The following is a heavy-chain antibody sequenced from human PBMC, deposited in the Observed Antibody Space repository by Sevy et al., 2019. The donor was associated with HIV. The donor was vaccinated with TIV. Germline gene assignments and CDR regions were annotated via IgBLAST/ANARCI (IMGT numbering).Heavy chain of an antibody. CDR3: TSGHLRYYFDY. CDR2: IRSKANSYAT. CDR1: GFTFSGSA. J-gene: IGHJ4*02. D-gene: IGHD4-17*01. V-gene: IGHV3-73*01. Sequence: GGSLRLSCAASGFTFSGSAMHWVSQASGKGLEWVGRIRSKANSYATAYAASVKGRFTISRDDSKNTAYLQMNSLKTEDTAVYYCTSGHLRYYFDYWGQGTLVTVSS.